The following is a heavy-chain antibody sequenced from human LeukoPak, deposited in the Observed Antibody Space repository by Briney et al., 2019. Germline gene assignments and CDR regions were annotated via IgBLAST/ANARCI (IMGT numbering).Heavy chain of an antibody. V-gene: IGHV3-48*04. CDR3: ARDTGYYLIDS. D-gene: IGHD3-22*01. Sequence: PGGSLRLSCAASGFTFSNAWMSWVRQAPGKGLEWVAYISSGRMTIYYADSVKGRFTISRDNAKNSLYLQMNSLRAEDTAVYYCARDTGYYLIDSWGQGTLVTVSS. J-gene: IGHJ4*02. CDR2: ISSGRMTI. CDR1: GFTFSNAW.